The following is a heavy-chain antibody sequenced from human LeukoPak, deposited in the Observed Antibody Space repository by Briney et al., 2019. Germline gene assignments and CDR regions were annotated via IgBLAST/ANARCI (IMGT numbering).Heavy chain of an antibody. D-gene: IGHD3-22*01. J-gene: IGHJ4*02. CDR1: GYTFTGYY. Sequence: ASVKVSCKASGYTFTGYYMHWMRQAPGQGLEWMGWISAYNGNANYAQKLQGRVTMTTDTSTSTAYMELRSLRSDDTAVYYCARDDTYYYDSSGQPFDYWGQGTLVTVSS. CDR3: ARDDTYYYDSSGQPFDY. CDR2: ISAYNGNA. V-gene: IGHV1-18*04.